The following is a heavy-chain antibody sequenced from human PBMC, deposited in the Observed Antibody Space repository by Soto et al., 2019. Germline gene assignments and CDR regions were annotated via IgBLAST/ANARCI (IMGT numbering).Heavy chain of an antibody. J-gene: IGHJ4*02. Sequence: SETLSLTCTVSGGSISSYYWSWIRQPPGKGLEWIGTISYSGTTYYHPSLRGRVTISVDTSKNQLSLKLISLTAADTAVYYCARQPRVSSIWYPLNDWGQGTLVTVSS. D-gene: IGHD6-13*01. CDR1: GGSISSYY. CDR3: ARQPRVSSIWYPLND. CDR2: ISYSGTT. V-gene: IGHV4-59*08.